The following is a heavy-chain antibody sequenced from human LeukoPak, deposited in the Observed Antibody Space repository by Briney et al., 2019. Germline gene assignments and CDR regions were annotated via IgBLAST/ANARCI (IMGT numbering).Heavy chain of an antibody. J-gene: IGHJ4*02. D-gene: IGHD5-12*01. V-gene: IGHV3-9*01. CDR2: INWNSFRI. Sequence: GGSLRLSCAASGFTFHNCAMHWVRQAPGKGLEWVSGINWNSFRIVYADSVKGRFTISRDNAKNSLYLQMNSLRAEDTALYYCAKVVPGGYGFDYWGQGTLVTVSS. CDR3: AKVVPGGYGFDY. CDR1: GFTFHNCA.